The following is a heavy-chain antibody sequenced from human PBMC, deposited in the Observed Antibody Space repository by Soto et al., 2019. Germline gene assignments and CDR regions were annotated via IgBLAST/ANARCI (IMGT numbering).Heavy chain of an antibody. J-gene: IGHJ4*02. CDR1: GFTLSSSA. Sequence: GASVKVSCKTSGFTLSSSAVHWVRQARGHRLQWIGWIDVGSGNANYAQMDQERVTISRDMSTSTVYMELSSLRSEDTAVYYCAREPYYYDSSGSPYFDYWGQGTLVTVSS. D-gene: IGHD3-22*01. V-gene: IGHV1-58*01. CDR3: AREPYYYDSSGSPYFDY. CDR2: IDVGSGNA.